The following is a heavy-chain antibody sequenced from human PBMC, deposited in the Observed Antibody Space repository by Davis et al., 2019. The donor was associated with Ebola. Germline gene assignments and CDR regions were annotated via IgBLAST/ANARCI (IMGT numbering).Heavy chain of an antibody. J-gene: IGHJ6*02. CDR3: AKPVPYSGSYYYYYGMDV. CDR2: ISGSGGST. Sequence: GESLKISCAASGFTVSGNYMSWVRQAPGKGLEWVSAISGSGGSTYYADSVKGRFTISRDNSKNTLYLQMNSLRAEDTAVYYCAKPVPYSGSYYYYYGMDVWGQGTTVTVSS. CDR1: GFTVSGNY. V-gene: IGHV3-23*01. D-gene: IGHD1-26*01.